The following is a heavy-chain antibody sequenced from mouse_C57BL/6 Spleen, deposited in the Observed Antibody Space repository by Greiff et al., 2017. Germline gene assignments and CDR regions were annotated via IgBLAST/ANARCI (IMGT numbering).Heavy chain of an antibody. D-gene: IGHD1-1*01. J-gene: IGHJ2*01. CDR3: ARGIPIITTVVAFDY. Sequence: QVQLQQPGTELVKPGASVKLSCKASGYTFTSYWMHWVKQRPGQGLEWIGNINPSNGGTNYNEKFKSKATLTVDKSSSTAYRQLSSLTSEDSAVYYCARGIPIITTVVAFDYWGQGTTLTVSS. CDR1: GYTFTSYW. CDR2: INPSNGGT. V-gene: IGHV1-53*01.